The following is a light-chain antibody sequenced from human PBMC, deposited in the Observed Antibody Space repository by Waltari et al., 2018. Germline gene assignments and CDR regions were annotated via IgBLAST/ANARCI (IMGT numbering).Light chain of an antibody. J-gene: IGLJ2*01. Sequence: QSALTQPASVSGAPGQSITISCAATTSDGGNSHFVSWYQHHPGKVPKLLIYEVIKRPSNISDRFTGSKSGNTASLSISGLQADDEADYYCCSHVQKDIWLFGRGTKVTVL. V-gene: IGLV2-23*02. CDR2: EVI. CDR3: CSHVQKDIWL. CDR1: TSDGGNSHF.